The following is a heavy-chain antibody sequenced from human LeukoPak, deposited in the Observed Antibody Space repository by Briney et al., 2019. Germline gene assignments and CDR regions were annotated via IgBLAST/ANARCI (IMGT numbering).Heavy chain of an antibody. Sequence: GGSLRLSCAASGFTFSNYAMNWVRQAPGKGLEWVAVIWYDGSNKYYADSVKGRFTISRDNSGNTLFPQMNTLRAEDTAVYYCAKGDSSDPFEYWGLGTLVTVSS. CDR2: IWYDGSNK. V-gene: IGHV3-33*06. CDR1: GFTFSNYA. J-gene: IGHJ4*02. CDR3: AKGDSSDPFEY. D-gene: IGHD6-19*01.